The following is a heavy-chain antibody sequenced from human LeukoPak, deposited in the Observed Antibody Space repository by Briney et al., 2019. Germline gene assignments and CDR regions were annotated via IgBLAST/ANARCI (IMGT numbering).Heavy chain of an antibody. Sequence: GGSLRLSCTASGFTFDTYAMNWVRQTPRKGLEWVSHISVSGDVTHYADSVRGRFTISRDNSRNTVLLQMHSLRVEDTAVYYCAKMTSGVMHRHFEDWGQGTLVTVPS. CDR1: GFTFDTYA. CDR3: AKMTSGVMHRHFED. D-gene: IGHD2-15*01. V-gene: IGHV3-23*01. CDR2: ISVSGDVT. J-gene: IGHJ4*02.